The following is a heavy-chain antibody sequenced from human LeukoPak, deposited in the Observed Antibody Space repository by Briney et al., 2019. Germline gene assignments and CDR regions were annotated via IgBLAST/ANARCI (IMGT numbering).Heavy chain of an antibody. V-gene: IGHV3-7*01. J-gene: IGHJ3*02. CDR2: INQDGSHK. CDR3: ARDPHFGALDI. Sequence: GGSLRLSCEASGFSFSNSWIACVRQVPGSGLECVADINQDGSHKYYVDSLRGRFTISRDNAKNSLHLQMNSLRAEDAAIYYCARDPHFGALDIWGQGTVVTVSS. CDR1: GFSFSNSW. D-gene: IGHD3-10*01.